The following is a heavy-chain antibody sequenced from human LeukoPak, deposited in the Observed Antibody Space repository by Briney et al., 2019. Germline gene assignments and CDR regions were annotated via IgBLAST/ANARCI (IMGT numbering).Heavy chain of an antibody. V-gene: IGHV1-2*02. CDR3: AIVGEAVDY. Sequence: ASVKVSCKASGHTFTGYNMHWVRQAPGQGLEWMGWINPNSGGANYAQKFQGRVTMARDTSISTAYMELSRLRSDDTALYYCAIVGEAVDYWGQGTLVTVSS. D-gene: IGHD4-17*01. CDR2: INPNSGGA. J-gene: IGHJ4*02. CDR1: GHTFTGYN.